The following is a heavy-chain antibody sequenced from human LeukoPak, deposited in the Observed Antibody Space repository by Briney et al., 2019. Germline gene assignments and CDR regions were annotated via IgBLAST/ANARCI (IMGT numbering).Heavy chain of an antibody. CDR1: GFTFSNAW. CDR2: IKSKTDGGTT. CDR3: TTDRVYRKYCSVGSCYSYYFDY. Sequence: GGSLRLSCAASGFTFSNAWMSWVRQAPGKGLEWVGRIKSKTDGGTTDYAARGKGRFTIERDEKTNRVYVKIDSLKTEYTAVYYCTTDRVYRKYCSVGSCYSYYFDYWGQGTLVTVSS. V-gene: IGHV3-15*01. D-gene: IGHD2-15*01. J-gene: IGHJ4*02.